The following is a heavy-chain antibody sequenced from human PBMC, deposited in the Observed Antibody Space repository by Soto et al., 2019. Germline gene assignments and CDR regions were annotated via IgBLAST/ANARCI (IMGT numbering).Heavy chain of an antibody. V-gene: IGHV1-8*01. CDR3: ARGGEYSSSSFYYYMDV. CDR2: MNPNSGNT. Sequence: ASVKVSCKASGYTFTSYDINWVRQATGQGLEWMGWMNPNSGNTGYAQKFQGRVTMTRNTSISTAYMELSSLRSEDTAVYYCARGGEYSSSSFYYYMDVWGKGTTVTVSS. CDR1: GYTFTSYD. J-gene: IGHJ6*03. D-gene: IGHD6-6*01.